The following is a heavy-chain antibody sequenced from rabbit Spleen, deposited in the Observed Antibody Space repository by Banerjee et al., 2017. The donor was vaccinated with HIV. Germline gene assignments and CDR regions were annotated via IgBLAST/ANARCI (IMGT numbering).Heavy chain of an antibody. J-gene: IGHJ6*01. D-gene: IGHD8-1*01. CDR3: ARDTGSSFSSYGMDL. CDR2: IDGGSSGIT. V-gene: IGHV1S40*01. CDR1: GFSFSRSYY. Sequence: QSLEESGGDLVKPGASLTLTCTASGFSFSRSYYMCWVRQAPGKGLEWIACIDGGSSGITYSATWAKGRFTVSKTSSTTVTLQMTSLTGADTATYFCARDTGSSFSSYGMDLWGPGTLVTVS.